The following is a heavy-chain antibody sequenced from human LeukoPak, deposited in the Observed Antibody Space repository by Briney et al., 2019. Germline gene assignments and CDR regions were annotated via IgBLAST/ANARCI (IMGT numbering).Heavy chain of an antibody. D-gene: IGHD5-18*01. J-gene: IGHJ4*02. CDR3: AKRIQSAMAMGY. CDR1: GFTFSNYA. Sequence: GGSLRLSCAASGFTFSNYALSWVRQAPGKGLEWVSDFSGSGGSTYYADSVKGRFTISRDNSKNTMYLQMNSLRAEDTAVYYCAKRIQSAMAMGYWGQGTLVTVSS. V-gene: IGHV3-23*01. CDR2: FSGSGGST.